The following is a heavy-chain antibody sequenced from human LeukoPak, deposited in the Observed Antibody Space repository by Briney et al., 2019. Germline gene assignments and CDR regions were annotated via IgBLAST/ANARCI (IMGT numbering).Heavy chain of an antibody. CDR1: GFTFNNAW. V-gene: IGHV3-7*03. Sequence: GGSLRLSCVGSGFTFNNAWMNWARQAPGKGLEWVASINHNGNVNYYVDSVKGRFTISRDNAKNSLYLQMSNLRAEDTAVYFCARGGGLDVWGQGATVTVSS. D-gene: IGHD3-16*01. J-gene: IGHJ6*02. CDR2: INHNGNVN. CDR3: ARGGGLDV.